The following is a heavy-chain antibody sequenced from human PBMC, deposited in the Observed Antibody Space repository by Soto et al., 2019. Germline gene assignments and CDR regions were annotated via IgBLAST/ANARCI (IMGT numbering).Heavy chain of an antibody. CDR2: IRSKANSYAT. CDR3: TRHAYYGSGRYGPDY. V-gene: IGHV3-73*01. Sequence: GGSLRLSCAASGFTFSGSAMHWVRQASGKGLEWVGRIRSKANSYATAYAASVTGRFTISRDDSKNTAYLQMNSLKTEDTAVYYCTRHAYYGSGRYGPDYWGQGTLVTVSS. D-gene: IGHD3-10*01. J-gene: IGHJ4*02. CDR1: GFTFSGSA.